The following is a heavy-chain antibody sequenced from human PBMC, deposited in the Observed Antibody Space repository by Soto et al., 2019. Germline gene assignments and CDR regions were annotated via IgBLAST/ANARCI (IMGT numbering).Heavy chain of an antibody. CDR1: GFTFSNAW. V-gene: IGHV3-15*01. D-gene: IGHD2-2*01. J-gene: IGHJ4*02. CDR3: TTGYCSSTSCFRTYALDY. Sequence: GVLRLSCAASGFTFSNAWMSWVRQAPGKGLEWVGRIKSKTDGGTTDYAAPVKGRFTISRDDSKNTLYLQMNSLKTEDTAVYYCTTGYCSSTSCFRTYALDYWGQGTLVTVSS. CDR2: IKSKTDGGTT.